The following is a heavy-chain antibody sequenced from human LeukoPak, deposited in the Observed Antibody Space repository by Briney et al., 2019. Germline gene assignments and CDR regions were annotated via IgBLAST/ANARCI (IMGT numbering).Heavy chain of an antibody. J-gene: IGHJ4*02. CDR3: ARFVAVAAPRFDY. CDR2: INHSGST. CDR1: GGSLSGYY. Sequence: SETLSLTCAVYGGSLSGYYWSWIRQPPGKGLEWIGEINHSGSTSYNPSLKSRITISVDTSKNLFSLNLISVTAADTAVYYCARFVAVAAPRFDYWGQGTLVTVSS. D-gene: IGHD6-19*01. V-gene: IGHV4-34*01.